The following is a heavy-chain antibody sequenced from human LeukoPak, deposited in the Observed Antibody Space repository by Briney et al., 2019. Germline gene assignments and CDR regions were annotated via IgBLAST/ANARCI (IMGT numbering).Heavy chain of an antibody. CDR2: TNPDGSEK. D-gene: IGHD6-19*01. CDR3: AAYSSVTGSVY. Sequence: GGSLRLSCAASGFTFSSYGMHWVRQAPGKGLEWVANTNPDGSEKYYVDSVKGRFTISRDNAKNSLYLQMNSLRTEDTAVFYCAAYSSVTGSVYWGQGTLVTVSS. CDR1: GFTFSSYG. V-gene: IGHV3-7*01. J-gene: IGHJ4*02.